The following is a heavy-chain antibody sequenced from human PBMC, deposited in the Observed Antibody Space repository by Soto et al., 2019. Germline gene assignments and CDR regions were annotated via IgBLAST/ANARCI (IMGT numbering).Heavy chain of an antibody. Sequence: QVQLVQSGAEVKKPGSSVKVSCKASGGTFSSYAISWVRQAPGQGLEWMGGIIPIFGTANYAQKFQGRVTINRDESTRTAYMELSSLRSEATAVYYCARNYYYDSSGYSDNWFDPWRQGALVTVAS. CDR3: ARNYYYDSSGYSDNWFDP. J-gene: IGHJ5*02. CDR1: GGTFSSYA. CDR2: IIPIFGTA. D-gene: IGHD3-22*01. V-gene: IGHV1-69*05.